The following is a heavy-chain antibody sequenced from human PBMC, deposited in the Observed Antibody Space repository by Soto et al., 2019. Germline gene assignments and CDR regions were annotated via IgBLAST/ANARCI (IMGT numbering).Heavy chain of an antibody. J-gene: IGHJ6*02. CDR2: INHSGST. V-gene: IGHV4-34*01. D-gene: IGHD2-2*01. CDR3: ARGYCSTSTCSPAHGMDV. Sequence: SQTLSLTCAVYSGSFSGYYWSWIRQPPGKGLEWIGEINHSGSTNYNPSLKSRVTISVDTSKNQFSLSLSSVTAADTAVYYCARGYCSTSTCSPAHGMDVWGQGTTVTGSS. CDR1: SGSFSGYY.